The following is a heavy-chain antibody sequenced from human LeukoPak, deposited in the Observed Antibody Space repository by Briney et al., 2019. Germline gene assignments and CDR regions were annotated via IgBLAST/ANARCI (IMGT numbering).Heavy chain of an antibody. D-gene: IGHD2-15*01. V-gene: IGHV3-23*01. CDR3: AKAVTGYCSGGSCYFFDY. CDR2: ISGSGVST. Sequence: PGGSLRLSCAASGFTFSSYAMSWVRQAPGKGLEWVSTISGSGVSTYYADSVKGRFTISRDNSKNTLYLQIYSLRAEDTAVYYCAKAVTGYCSGGSCYFFDYWGQGTLVTVSS. J-gene: IGHJ4*02. CDR1: GFTFSSYA.